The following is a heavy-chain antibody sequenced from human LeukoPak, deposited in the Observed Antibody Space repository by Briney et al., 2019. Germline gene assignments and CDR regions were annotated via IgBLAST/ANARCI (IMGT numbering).Heavy chain of an antibody. CDR3: ARSGSGKIPWGWLDP. Sequence: PGGSLRLSCAASGFTFSSYWMSWVRQAPGKGLEWVANIKQDGSEKYYVDSVKGRFTISRDNAKNSLYLQMNSLRAEDTAVYYCARSGSGKIPWGWLDPWGQGTLVTVSS. CDR2: IKQDGSEK. J-gene: IGHJ5*02. CDR1: GFTFSSYW. V-gene: IGHV3-7*01. D-gene: IGHD3-10*01.